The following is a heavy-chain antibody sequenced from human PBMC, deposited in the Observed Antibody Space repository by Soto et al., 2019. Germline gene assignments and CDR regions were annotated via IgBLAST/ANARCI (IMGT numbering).Heavy chain of an antibody. V-gene: IGHV4-59*01. CDR1: GGSISSYY. J-gene: IGHJ4*02. CDR2: IYYSGRT. Sequence: PSETLSLTCTVSGGSISSYYWSWIRQPPGKGLEWIGYIYYSGRTNYNPSLKSRVTISVDTSKNQFSSKLSSVTAADTAVYYCARLLLYFFWLGQEGYFDYWGQGTLVTVSS. CDR3: ARLLLYFFWLGQEGYFDY. D-gene: IGHD3-9*01.